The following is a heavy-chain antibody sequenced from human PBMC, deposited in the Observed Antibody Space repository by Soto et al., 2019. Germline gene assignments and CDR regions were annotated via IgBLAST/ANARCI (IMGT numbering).Heavy chain of an antibody. CDR1: GFTFSSYW. V-gene: IGHV3-7*01. CDR2: INQDGSEK. D-gene: IGHD3-22*01. Sequence: EVRLVESGGGLVQPGGSLTLSCAASGFTFSSYWMTWVRQAPGKGLEWVANINQDGSEKYYMDSMKGRFTISRDNAKNSLLLKLNSLRDEDTAVYYCARDRGRPDLRDTHYYDSSDLDYGMDVWGQGTTVTVSS. J-gene: IGHJ6*02. CDR3: ARDRGRPDLRDTHYYDSSDLDYGMDV.